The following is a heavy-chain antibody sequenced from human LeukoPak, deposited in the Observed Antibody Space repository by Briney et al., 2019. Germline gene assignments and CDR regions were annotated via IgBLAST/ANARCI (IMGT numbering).Heavy chain of an antibody. CDR2: INHSGST. V-gene: IGHV4-39*07. CDR1: GGSISSSSYY. Sequence: SETLSLTCTVSGGSISSSSYYWSWIRQPPGKGLEWIGEINHSGSTNYNPSLKSRVTISVDTSKNQFSLKLSSVTAADTAVYYCARMPYYFDYWGQGTLVTVSS. CDR3: ARMPYYFDY. J-gene: IGHJ4*02. D-gene: IGHD2-2*01.